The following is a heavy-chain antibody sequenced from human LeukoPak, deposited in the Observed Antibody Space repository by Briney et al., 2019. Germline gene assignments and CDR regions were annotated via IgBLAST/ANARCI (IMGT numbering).Heavy chain of an antibody. J-gene: IGHJ4*02. D-gene: IGHD3-22*01. CDR3: ARGKYYYDSSGHHFDY. V-gene: IGHV4-39*07. CDR1: GGSISSSSYY. CDR2: IYYSGST. Sequence: PSETLSLTCTVSGGSISSSSYYWGWIRQPPGKGLEWIGSIYYSGSTYYNPSLKSRVTISVDTSKNQFSLKLSSVTAADTAVYYCARGKYYYDSSGHHFDYWGQGTLVTVSS.